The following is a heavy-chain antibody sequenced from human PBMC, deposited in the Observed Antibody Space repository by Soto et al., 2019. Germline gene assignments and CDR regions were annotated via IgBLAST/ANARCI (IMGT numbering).Heavy chain of an antibody. CDR1: GFTFSSYA. D-gene: IGHD5-12*01. CDR3: ARSRLQLHYYYYGMDV. V-gene: IGHV3-30-3*01. CDR2: ISYDGSNK. Sequence: GGSLRLSCAASGFTFSSYAMHWVRQAPGKGLEWVAVISYDGSNKYYADSVKGRFTISRDNSKNTLYLQMNSLRAEDTAVYYCARSRLQLHYYYYGMDVWGQGTTVTVSS. J-gene: IGHJ6*02.